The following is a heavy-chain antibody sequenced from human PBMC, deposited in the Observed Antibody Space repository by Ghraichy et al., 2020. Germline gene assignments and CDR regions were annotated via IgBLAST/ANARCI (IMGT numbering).Heavy chain of an antibody. J-gene: IGHJ5*02. D-gene: IGHD3-10*01. CDR3: ARDAYYYGSGSLGGWFDP. V-gene: IGHV4-59*01. CDR2: IYYSGST. Sequence: SQTLSLTCTVSGGSISSYYWSWIRQPPGKGLEWIGYIYYSGSTNYNPSLKSRVTISVDTSKNQFSLKLSSVTAADTAVYYCARDAYYYGSGSLGGWFDPWVQGTLVTVSS. CDR1: GGSISSYY.